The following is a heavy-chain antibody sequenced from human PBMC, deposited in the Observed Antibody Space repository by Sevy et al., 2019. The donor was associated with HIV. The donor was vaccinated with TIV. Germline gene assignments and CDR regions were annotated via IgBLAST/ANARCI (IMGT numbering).Heavy chain of an antibody. D-gene: IGHD3-22*01. Sequence: GGSLRLSCAASGFTFSDYYMSWIRQAPGKGLEWVSYISSSGSTIYYADSVKGRFTISRDNAKNSLYLQMNSLRAEETAVYYCARVYYDSSGYYYVGDWGQGTLVTVSS. J-gene: IGHJ4*02. CDR1: GFTFSDYY. CDR3: ARVYYDSSGYYYVGD. CDR2: ISSSGSTI. V-gene: IGHV3-11*01.